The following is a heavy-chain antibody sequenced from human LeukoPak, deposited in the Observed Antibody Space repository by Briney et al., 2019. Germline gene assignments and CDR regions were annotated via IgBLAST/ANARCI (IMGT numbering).Heavy chain of an antibody. D-gene: IGHD3-10*01. J-gene: IGHJ3*02. CDR3: ASPYGSGSYWDAFDI. CDR2: ISHDGSNK. Sequence: GGSLRLSCAASGFTFSSYAMHWVRQTPGKGLEWVAVISHDGSNKYYADSVKGRFTISRDNSKNTLYLQMNSLRAEDTAVYYCASPYGSGSYWDAFDIWGQGTMVTVSS. V-gene: IGHV3-30-3*01. CDR1: GFTFSSYA.